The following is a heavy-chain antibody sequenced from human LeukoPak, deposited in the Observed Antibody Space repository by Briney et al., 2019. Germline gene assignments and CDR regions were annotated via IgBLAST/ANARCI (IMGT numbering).Heavy chain of an antibody. D-gene: IGHD1-26*01. V-gene: IGHV3-23*01. CDR1: GFTFSSYS. J-gene: IGHJ2*01. Sequence: GGSLRLSCAASGFTFSSYSMNWVRQAPGKGLEWVSAISGSGGSTYYADSVKGRFTISRDNSKNTLYLQMNSLRAEDTAVYYCAKDRTVGASYWYFDLWGRGTLVTVSS. CDR3: AKDRTVGASYWYFDL. CDR2: ISGSGGST.